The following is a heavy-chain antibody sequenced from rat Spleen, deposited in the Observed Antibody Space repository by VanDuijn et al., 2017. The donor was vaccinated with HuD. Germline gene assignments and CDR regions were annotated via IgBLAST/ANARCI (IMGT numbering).Heavy chain of an antibody. CDR3: AREGSLLQWGYFDY. Sequence: EVQLVESGGGLVQPGRSLKFSCAASGFTFSDYAMAWVRQAPKKGLEWVATITYDGSSIYCRDSVKGRFTISRDNAKSTLYLQMDSLRSKDTATYYCAREGSLLQWGYFDYWGQGVMVTISS. J-gene: IGHJ2*01. CDR1: GFTFSDYA. D-gene: IGHD1-1*01. V-gene: IGHV5-17*01. CDR2: ITYDGSSI.